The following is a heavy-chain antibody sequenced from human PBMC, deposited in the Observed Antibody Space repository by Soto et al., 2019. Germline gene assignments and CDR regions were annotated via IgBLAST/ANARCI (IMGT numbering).Heavy chain of an antibody. CDR3: ARNPRAVAAMHMDV. J-gene: IGHJ6*03. V-gene: IGHV1-69*04. Sequence: SVKVSCKASGGTFSSYAFNWVRQAPGQGLEWMGRIIPILGIGDYAQKFQGRVTITADKSTSTVYMEMSSLRSEDTAVYYCARNPRAVAAMHMDVWGKGTMVTVSS. D-gene: IGHD6-19*01. CDR2: IIPILGIG. CDR1: GGTFSSYA.